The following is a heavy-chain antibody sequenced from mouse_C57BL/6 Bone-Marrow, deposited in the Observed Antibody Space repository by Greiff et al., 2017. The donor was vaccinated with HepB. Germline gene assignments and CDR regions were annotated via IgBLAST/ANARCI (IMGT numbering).Heavy chain of an antibody. CDR1: DYTFTSYW. Sequence: QVQLQQPGAELVKPGASVKLSCKASDYTFTSYWMHWVKQRPGQGLEWIGMIHPNSGSTNYNEKFKSKATLTVDKSSSTAYMHRSSLTSEDSAVYYCARRGYRLRRAFDYWGQGTTLTVSS. D-gene: IGHD2-4*01. V-gene: IGHV1-64*01. CDR3: ARRGYRLRRAFDY. J-gene: IGHJ2*01. CDR2: IHPNSGST.